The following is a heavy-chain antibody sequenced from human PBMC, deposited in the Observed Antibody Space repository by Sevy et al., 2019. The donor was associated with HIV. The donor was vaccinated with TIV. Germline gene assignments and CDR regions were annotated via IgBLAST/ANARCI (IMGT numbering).Heavy chain of an antibody. V-gene: IGHV3-23*01. J-gene: IGHJ4*02. CDR3: AKRDYSDFDSPPIFDF. Sequence: GGSLRLSCAASGFTFTSYTMSWVRQAPGKGLEWVSDISVSGGRTYYSDSARGRFTITRDNSKNTLYLQMHSLRAKDTAVYYCAKRDYSDFDSPPIFDFWGRGTLVTVSS. CDR2: ISVSGGRT. CDR1: GFTFTSYT. D-gene: IGHD3-9*01.